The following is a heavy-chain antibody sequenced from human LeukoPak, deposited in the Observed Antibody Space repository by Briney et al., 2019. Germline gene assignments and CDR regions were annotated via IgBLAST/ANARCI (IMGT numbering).Heavy chain of an antibody. V-gene: IGHV3-23*01. CDR2: TSGSGGST. CDR1: GFTFSSYG. D-gene: IGHD3-22*01. Sequence: QPGGSLRLSCAASGFTFSSYGMTWVRQAPGKGLEWISGTSGSGGSTYYANSVKGRFTISRDNSKNTLYLQMNSLRAEDTAVYHCARDIVDGRGDYYGMDVWGQGTTVTVSS. CDR3: ARDIVDGRGDYYGMDV. J-gene: IGHJ6*02.